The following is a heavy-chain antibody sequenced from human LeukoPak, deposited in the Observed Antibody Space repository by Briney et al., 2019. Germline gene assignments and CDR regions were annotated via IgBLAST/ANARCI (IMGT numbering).Heavy chain of an antibody. Sequence: SETLSLICAVYGGSFSGYYWGWIRQPPGRGLEWIGEINHSGSTNYNPSLKSRVTISVDTSKNQFSLKLSSVTAADTAVYYCARGVVIAAAGKRGRTFDYWGQGTLVTVSS. D-gene: IGHD6-13*01. V-gene: IGHV4-34*01. CDR3: ARGVVIAAAGKRGRTFDY. J-gene: IGHJ4*02. CDR2: INHSGST. CDR1: GGSFSGYY.